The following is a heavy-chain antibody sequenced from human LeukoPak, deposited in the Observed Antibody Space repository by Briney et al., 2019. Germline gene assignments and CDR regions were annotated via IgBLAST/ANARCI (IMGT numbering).Heavy chain of an antibody. V-gene: IGHV3-11*05. D-gene: IGHD3-10*01. J-gene: IGHJ4*02. CDR3: ARARAGSSHDY. Sequence: GSLRLSCAASGFTFSDYYMSWIRQAPGKGLEWVSYISGKSDYTSYADSVKGRFTISRDNAKNSLYLQMNSLRAEDTAVYYCARARAGSSHDYWGQGTLVTVSS. CDR1: GFTFSDYY. CDR2: ISGKSDYT.